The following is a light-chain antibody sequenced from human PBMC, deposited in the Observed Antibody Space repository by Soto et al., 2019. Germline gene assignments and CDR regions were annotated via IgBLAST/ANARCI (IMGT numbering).Light chain of an antibody. CDR1: SSDVGGYNY. CDR3: SSYTSSSTPVV. J-gene: IGLJ2*01. CDR2: EVS. Sequence: QSALTQPASXXXXPGQSITISCTGTSSDVGGYNYVSWYQQHPGKAPKLMIYEVSNRPSGVSNRFSGSKSGNTASLTISGLQAEDEADYYCSSYTSSSTPVVFGGGTKLTVL. V-gene: IGLV2-14*01.